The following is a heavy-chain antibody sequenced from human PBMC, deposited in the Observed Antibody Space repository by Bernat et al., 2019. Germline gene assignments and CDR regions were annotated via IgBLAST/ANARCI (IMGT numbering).Heavy chain of an antibody. Sequence: EVQLVESGGGLVQPGGSLRLSCAASGFTFSSYWMSWVRQAPGKGLEWVANIKQDGSEKYYVESVTGRFTISRDNAKNSLSLQMNSLRAEDTAVYYCAREKCSGGSCGLDYWGQGTLVTVSS. CDR3: AREKCSGGSCGLDY. D-gene: IGHD2-15*01. CDR2: IKQDGSEK. J-gene: IGHJ4*02. CDR1: GFTFSSYW. V-gene: IGHV3-7*03.